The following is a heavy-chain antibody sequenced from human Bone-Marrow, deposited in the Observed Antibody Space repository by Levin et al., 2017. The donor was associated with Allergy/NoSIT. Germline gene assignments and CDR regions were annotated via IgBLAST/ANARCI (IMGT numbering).Heavy chain of an antibody. V-gene: IGHV1-2*02. CDR3: ARGLYCMDV. J-gene: IGHJ6*02. Sequence: VASVKVSCQVSGYNFIGYYMNWVRQAPGQGLEWMGYIDPDSGATKYTEKFQDRVTLTRDTSINTAYMELNRLTSDDTAVYYCARGLYCMDVWGQGTTVAVSS. CDR1: GYNFIGYY. CDR2: IDPDSGAT.